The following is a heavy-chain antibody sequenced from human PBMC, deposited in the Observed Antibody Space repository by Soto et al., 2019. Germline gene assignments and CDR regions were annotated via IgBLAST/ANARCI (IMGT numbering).Heavy chain of an antibody. J-gene: IGHJ4*02. CDR2: IYHSGST. D-gene: IGHD3-16*01. CDR1: GASICSGGYA. Sequence: SETLSLACAVSGASICSGGYAGSWIRQPPGKGLEWIGYIYHSGSTYYNPSLKSRVTISVDRSKNQFSLKLSSVTAADTAVYYCARGGGHVELDYWGQGALVTVSS. V-gene: IGHV4-30-2*01. CDR3: ARGGGHVELDY.